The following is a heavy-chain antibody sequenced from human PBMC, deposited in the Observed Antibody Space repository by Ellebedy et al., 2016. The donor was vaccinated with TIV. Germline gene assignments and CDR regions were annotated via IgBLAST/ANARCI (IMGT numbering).Heavy chain of an antibody. CDR3: AIRKGMVGAGNWFDP. J-gene: IGHJ5*02. CDR2: ISGSGVSI. D-gene: IGHD6-13*01. Sequence: GGSLRLSXVASGFTFSSYAMSWVRQAPGKGLEWVAAISGSGVSIYYADSVRGRFTISRDNSKNTLYLQMNSLRVEDTAVYYCAIRKGMVGAGNWFDPWGQGTLVTVSS. V-gene: IGHV3-23*01. CDR1: GFTFSSYA.